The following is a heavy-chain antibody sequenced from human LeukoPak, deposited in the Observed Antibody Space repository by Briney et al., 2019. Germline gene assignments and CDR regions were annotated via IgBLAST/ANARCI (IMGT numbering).Heavy chain of an antibody. D-gene: IGHD3-22*01. CDR2: INHSGST. J-gene: IGHJ4*02. Sequence: SETLSLTCAVYGGSSSGYYWSWIRQPPGKGLEWIGEINHSGSTNYNPSLKSRVTISVDTSKNQFSLKLSSVTAADTAVYYCARGRARYYDSSGYYGYWGQGTLVTVSS. CDR1: GGSSSGYY. V-gene: IGHV4-34*01. CDR3: ARGRARYYDSSGYYGY.